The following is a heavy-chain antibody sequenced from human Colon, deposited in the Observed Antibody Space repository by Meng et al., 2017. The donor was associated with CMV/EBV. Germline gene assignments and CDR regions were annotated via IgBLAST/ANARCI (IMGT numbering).Heavy chain of an antibody. CDR2: ISNSGDIT. Sequence: ESLKISCAASGFTFSNHAMSWVRQVPGKGLEWVSGISNSGDITYTPDSVKGRFTISRDNSKNILYLQMNRLRAEDTAVYYCAREPYQRLEPYYYSMDVWGRGTTVTVSS. D-gene: IGHD2-2*01. V-gene: IGHV3-23*01. CDR1: GFTFSNHA. CDR3: AREPYQRLEPYYYSMDV. J-gene: IGHJ6*02.